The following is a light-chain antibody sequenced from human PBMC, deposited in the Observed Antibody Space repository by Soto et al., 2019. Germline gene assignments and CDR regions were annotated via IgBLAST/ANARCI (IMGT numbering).Light chain of an antibody. CDR3: QQYNTFWT. CDR2: DVS. Sequence: DIQMPQSPSTLSASLRATVTITCRASQTISSWLACFQQRPGRAPNLLIYDVSTLGSGVPSRFSGSGSGTDFTLTISSLQPDDSATYYCQQYNTFWTFGQGTKVDI. V-gene: IGKV1-5*01. J-gene: IGKJ1*01. CDR1: QTISSW.